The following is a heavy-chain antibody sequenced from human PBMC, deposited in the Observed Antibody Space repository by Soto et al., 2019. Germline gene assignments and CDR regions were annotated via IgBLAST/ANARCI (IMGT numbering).Heavy chain of an antibody. J-gene: IGHJ4*02. CDR2: IYRTGST. Sequence: PSETLSLTCAVSGGSFTSNNWWTWVRQPPGQGLEWIGEIYRTGSTNYNPSLKSRVTIALDKSENQFSLKVTSLTAADTAVYYCASRDPGTSVDYWGQGTLVTVSS. D-gene: IGHD1-7*01. CDR3: ASRDPGTSVDY. V-gene: IGHV4-4*02. CDR1: GGSFTSNNW.